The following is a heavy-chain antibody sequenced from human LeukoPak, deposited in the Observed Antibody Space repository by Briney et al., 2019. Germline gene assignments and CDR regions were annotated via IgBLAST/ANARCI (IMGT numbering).Heavy chain of an antibody. V-gene: IGHV4-59*08. Sequence: SETLSLTCTVSGGSISSYYWSWIRQPPGKGLEWIGYIYYSGSTNYNPSLKSRVTISVDTSKNQFSLKLSSVTAADTAVYYCARLSYGPKRTSHWGQGTLVTVSS. CDR3: ARLSYGPKRTSH. J-gene: IGHJ4*02. CDR2: IYYSGST. D-gene: IGHD5-18*01. CDR1: GGSISSYY.